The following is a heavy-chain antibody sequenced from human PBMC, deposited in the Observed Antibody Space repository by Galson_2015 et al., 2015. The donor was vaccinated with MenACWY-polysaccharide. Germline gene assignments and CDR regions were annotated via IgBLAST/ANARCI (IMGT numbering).Heavy chain of an antibody. CDR2: TYYRSKWYN. Sequence: CAISGDSVSSNSAAWNWIRQSPSRGLEWLGRTYYRSKWYNDYAVSVKSRITINPDTSKNQFSLQLNSVTPEDTAVYYCAKGSGSSGRGLGPLPHIWGQGTMVTVSS. D-gene: IGHD1-26*01. CDR1: GDSVSSNSAA. V-gene: IGHV6-1*01. J-gene: IGHJ3*02. CDR3: AKGSGSSGRGLGPLPHI.